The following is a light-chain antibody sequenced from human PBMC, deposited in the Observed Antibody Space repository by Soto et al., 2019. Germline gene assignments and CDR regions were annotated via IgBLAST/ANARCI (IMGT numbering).Light chain of an antibody. CDR1: QSISSS. Sequence: EIVMTQSPAALSVSPGDRATLSCRASQSISSSLAWYRQKPGQAPSLLIYGASSRAIGVPARFSGSGSETEFTLTISSLQSEDVAVYYCQQYSDWPPELTFGGGTKVEIK. V-gene: IGKV3-15*01. CDR3: QQYSDWPPELT. CDR2: GAS. J-gene: IGKJ4*01.